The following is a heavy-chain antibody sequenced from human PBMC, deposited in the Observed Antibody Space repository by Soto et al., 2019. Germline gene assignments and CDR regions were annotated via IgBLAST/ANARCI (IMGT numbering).Heavy chain of an antibody. CDR2: IYYSGST. V-gene: IGHV4-59*01. CDR3: ARVVGTPKSGMDV. Sequence: SETLSLTCTVSGGSISSYYWSWIRQPPGKGLEWIGYIYYSGSTNYHPSLKSRVTISVDTSKNQFSLKLSSVTAADTAVYYCARVVGTPKSGMDVWSQGTTVTVSS. J-gene: IGHJ6*02. CDR1: GGSISSYY. D-gene: IGHD2-15*01.